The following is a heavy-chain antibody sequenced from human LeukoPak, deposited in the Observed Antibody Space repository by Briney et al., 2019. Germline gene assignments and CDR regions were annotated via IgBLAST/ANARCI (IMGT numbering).Heavy chain of an antibody. CDR1: GFPFSSYG. Sequence: PGKSLRLSCAASGFPFSSYGMHWVRQAPGKGLEWVALIWFDGSKKYYVDSVKGRFTISRDNSKNTLSLQMNSLRAEDTALYCCARDFTGGYTYGYPDYWGQGTLVTVSS. V-gene: IGHV3-33*01. D-gene: IGHD5-18*01. J-gene: IGHJ4*02. CDR3: ARDFTGGYTYGYPDY. CDR2: IWFDGSKK.